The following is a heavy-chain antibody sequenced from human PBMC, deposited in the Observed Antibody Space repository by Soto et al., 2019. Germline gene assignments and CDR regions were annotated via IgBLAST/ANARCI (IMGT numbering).Heavy chain of an antibody. D-gene: IGHD2-2*01. CDR1: GFMFSNYW. Sequence: WGSLRLSCDAFGFMFSNYWKHWVRQTPETGLVLVSRISNDGINKFYADSVKGRVTISRDHSKNTLYLQQNSLRGDDTVVYYRARDCTTADPAHFDYWGRGTLVTVS. CDR2: ISNDGINK. V-gene: IGHV3-74*01. J-gene: IGHJ4*02. CDR3: ARDCTTADPAHFDY.